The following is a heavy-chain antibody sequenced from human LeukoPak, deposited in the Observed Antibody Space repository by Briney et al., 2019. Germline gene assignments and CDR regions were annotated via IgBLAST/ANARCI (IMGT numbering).Heavy chain of an antibody. J-gene: IGHJ4*02. CDR3: TRRSVAGTFEY. CDR2: MNPSGGQT. Sequence: ASVKVSCKASGYTFTSYDINWVRQATGQGPEWMGWMNPSGGQTNYAQSLQGRVTMTRNTSTSTAYMDLSSLRSGDTAVYYCTRRSVAGTFEYWGQGTLVTVSS. V-gene: IGHV1-8*01. D-gene: IGHD6-19*01. CDR1: GYTFTSYD.